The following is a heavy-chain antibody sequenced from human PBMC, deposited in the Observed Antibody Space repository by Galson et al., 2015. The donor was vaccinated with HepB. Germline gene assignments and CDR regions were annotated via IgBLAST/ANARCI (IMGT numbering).Heavy chain of an antibody. CDR2: IIPMFGTP. CDR3: AREENAPYCFDY. J-gene: IGHJ4*02. V-gene: IGHV1-69*13. Sequence: SVKVSCKASGGAFSSSGISWVRQAPGQGLKWMGGIIPMFGTPNYAKKFQGRVTITADESTTTAYMELSSLRSEDTAVYYCAREENAPYCFDYWGQGTLVTVSP. D-gene: IGHD2/OR15-2a*01. CDR1: GGAFSSSG.